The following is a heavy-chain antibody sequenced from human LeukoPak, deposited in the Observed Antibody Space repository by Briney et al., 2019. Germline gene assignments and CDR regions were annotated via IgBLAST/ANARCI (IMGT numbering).Heavy chain of an antibody. V-gene: IGHV1-8*01. CDR1: GYTFTSYD. Sequence: GASVKVSCKASGYTFTSYDINWVRQATGQGLEWMGWMNPNSGNTGYAQKFQGRVTITRNTSISTAYMELSSLRSEDTAVYYCARQYSSSWYSGYYYYYMDVWGKGTTVTVSS. CDR3: ARQYSSSWYSGYYYYYMDV. D-gene: IGHD6-13*01. J-gene: IGHJ6*03. CDR2: MNPNSGNT.